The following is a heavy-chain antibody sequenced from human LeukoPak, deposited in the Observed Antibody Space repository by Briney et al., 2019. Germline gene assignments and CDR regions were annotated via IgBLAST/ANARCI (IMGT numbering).Heavy chain of an antibody. V-gene: IGHV3-74*01. J-gene: IGHJ4*02. CDR1: EFSFSSYW. CDR2: IKSDGSAT. Sequence: PGGSLRLSCAGSEFSFSSYWMHWVRQPPEKGLEWVFSIKSDGSATAYADSVKGRFSMSTDSAKYAASLHMNSLRVEDTAMYYCAMDINGDLFHVWGQGTPVTVSS. D-gene: IGHD2-2*03. CDR3: AMDINGDLFHV.